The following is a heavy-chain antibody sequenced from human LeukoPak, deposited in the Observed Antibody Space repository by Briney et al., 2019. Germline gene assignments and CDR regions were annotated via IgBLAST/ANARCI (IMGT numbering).Heavy chain of an antibody. CDR2: INHSGST. Sequence: PSETLSLTCAVYGGSFSGYYWSWIRQPPGKGLEWIGEINHSGSTNYNPSLKSRVTISVDTSKNQFSLKLSSVTAADTAVYYCARRSDDSSGYYWGVFDYWGQGTLVTVSS. CDR3: ARRSDDSSGYYWGVFDY. V-gene: IGHV4-34*01. J-gene: IGHJ4*02. CDR1: GGSFSGYY. D-gene: IGHD3-22*01.